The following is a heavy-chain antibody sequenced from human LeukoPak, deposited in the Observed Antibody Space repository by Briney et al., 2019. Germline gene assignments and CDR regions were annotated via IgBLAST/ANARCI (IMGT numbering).Heavy chain of an antibody. Sequence: SQTLSLTCTVSGGSISSGDYYWSWIRQPPGKGLEWIGYIYYSRSTYYNPSLKSRVTISVDTSKNQFSLKLSSVTAADTAVYYCARDLTVAAAGLNWYFDLWGRGTLVTVSS. D-gene: IGHD6-13*01. J-gene: IGHJ2*01. CDR3: ARDLTVAAAGLNWYFDL. CDR1: GGSISSGDYY. CDR2: IYYSRST. V-gene: IGHV4-30-4*01.